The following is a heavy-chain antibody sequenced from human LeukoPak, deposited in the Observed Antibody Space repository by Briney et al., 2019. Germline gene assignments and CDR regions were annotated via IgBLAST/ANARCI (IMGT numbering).Heavy chain of an antibody. J-gene: IGHJ4*02. Sequence: GGSLRLLCAASGFPFSIHWMSWARRAPGKGLEGGANIKQDGSEKYYVDSVKCRFTISRDNAKNSRYLQMNSLRAEDTAVYYCARVMGSQDFDYWGQGTLVTVSS. CDR3: ARVMGSQDFDY. CDR2: IKQDGSEK. D-gene: IGHD3-10*01. CDR1: GFPFSIHW. V-gene: IGHV3-7*03.